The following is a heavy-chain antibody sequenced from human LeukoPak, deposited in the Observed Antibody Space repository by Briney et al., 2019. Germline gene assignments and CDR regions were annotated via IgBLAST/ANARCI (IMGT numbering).Heavy chain of an antibody. V-gene: IGHV4-59*01. D-gene: IGHD5-12*01. CDR3: ARDGYSGNDGL. J-gene: IGHJ4*02. CDR2: IYYTGST. CDR1: SGSIDSYY. Sequence: SETLSLTCSVSSGSIDSYYWSWIRQPPGKGLEWIGSIYYTGSTNYSPSLRSRVTISVDTSKNQFALKSNSVTAADTAVYYCARDGYSGNDGLWGQGTLVTVSS.